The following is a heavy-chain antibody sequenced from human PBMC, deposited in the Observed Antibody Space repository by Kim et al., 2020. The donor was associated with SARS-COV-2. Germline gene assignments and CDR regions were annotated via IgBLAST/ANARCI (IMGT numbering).Heavy chain of an antibody. CDR3: ARVVAAAAPIDY. V-gene: IGHV4-34*01. Sequence: YNPSLMSRVTISVDTSKNQFSLKLSSVAAADTAVYYCARVVAAAAPIDYWGQGTLVTVSS. J-gene: IGHJ4*02. D-gene: IGHD6-13*01.